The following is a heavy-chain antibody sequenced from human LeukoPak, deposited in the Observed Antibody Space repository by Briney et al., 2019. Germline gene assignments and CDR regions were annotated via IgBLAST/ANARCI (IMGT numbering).Heavy chain of an antibody. J-gene: IGHJ4*02. CDR1: GFTFSSYW. D-gene: IGHD4-23*01. CDR2: IKEDGSEK. V-gene: IGHV3-7*03. Sequence: GGSLRLSCATSGFTFSSYWMSWVRQAPGKGLEWVADIKEDGSEKYYVDSVKGRFTISRDNSKNTLYLQMNSLRAEDTAVYYCARLMTTVVNGFDYWGQGTLVTVSS. CDR3: ARLMTTVVNGFDY.